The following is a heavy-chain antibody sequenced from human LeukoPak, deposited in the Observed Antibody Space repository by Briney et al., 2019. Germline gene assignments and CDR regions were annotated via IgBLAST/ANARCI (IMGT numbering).Heavy chain of an antibody. CDR1: GYSFTAYY. D-gene: IGHD5-24*01. J-gene: IGHJ4*02. Sequence: GASVKVSCKASGYSFTAYYIHWVRQAPGQGLEWMGWINPNSGGTNYAQKFQGRVTMTRDTSISTVYMELSRLRSDDTAVYYCARDSRDGYNLVHYWGQGTLVTVSS. CDR3: ARDSRDGYNLVHY. V-gene: IGHV1-2*02. CDR2: INPNSGGT.